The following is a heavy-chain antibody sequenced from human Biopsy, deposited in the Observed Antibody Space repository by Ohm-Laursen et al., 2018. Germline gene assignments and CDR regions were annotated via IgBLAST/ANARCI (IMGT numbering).Heavy chain of an antibody. CDR1: GGTFSNYG. V-gene: IGHV1-69*06. Sequence: ASVKVSCKAPGGTFSNYGVNWVRQAPGQGLEWLGGNIPILGTGNYAQKFQDRVTVAADTSTSTTTMELRSLRSDDTAVYYCATKLTGYFHHWGQGTLVIVSS. D-gene: IGHD3-9*01. CDR3: ATKLTGYFHH. CDR2: NIPILGTG. J-gene: IGHJ1*01.